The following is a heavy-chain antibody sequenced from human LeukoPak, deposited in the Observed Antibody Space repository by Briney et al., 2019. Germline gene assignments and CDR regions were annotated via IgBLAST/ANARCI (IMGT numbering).Heavy chain of an antibody. D-gene: IGHD1-14*01. J-gene: IGHJ5*02. V-gene: IGHV4-59*01. CDR2: IYYSGRT. CDR1: GDSITDDY. Sequence: SETLSLTYTVSGDSITDDYWSWIRQPPGKGLEWIGYIYYSGRTTYNPSLKSPVSLSIDTSKNQFSLELTSVTAADTAVYYCARVAYGSSWFDPWGQGTLVTVSS. CDR3: ARVAYGSSWFDP.